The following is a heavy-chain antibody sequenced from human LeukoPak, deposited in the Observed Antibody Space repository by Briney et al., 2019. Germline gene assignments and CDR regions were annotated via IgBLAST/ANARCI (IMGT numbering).Heavy chain of an antibody. CDR1: GGSISSYY. D-gene: IGHD2-2*01. V-gene: IGHV4-4*07. J-gene: IGHJ5*02. CDR3: ARDVRYCSSTSCYRIDP. Sequence: KSSETLSLTCTVSGGSISSYYWSWIRQPAGKGLEWIGRIYTSGSTNYNPSLKSRVTMSVDTSKNQFSLKLSSATAADTAVYYCARDVRYCSSTSCYRIDPWGQGTLVTVSS. CDR2: IYTSGST.